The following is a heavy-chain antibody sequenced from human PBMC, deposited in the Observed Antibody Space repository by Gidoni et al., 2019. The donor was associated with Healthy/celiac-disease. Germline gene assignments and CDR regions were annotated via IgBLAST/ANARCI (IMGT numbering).Heavy chain of an antibody. CDR1: GFTLSSYA. V-gene: IGHV3-23*04. D-gene: IGHD6-19*01. CDR2: ISGSGGST. Sequence: EVQLVESGGGLVQPGGSLRLSCAASGFTLSSYAMNWVRQAPGKGLEWVSAISGSGGSTYYADSVKGRFTISRDNSKNTVYLQMNSLRAEDTAVYYCAKASSGWTMILDYWGQGTLVTVSS. CDR3: AKASSGWTMILDY. J-gene: IGHJ4*02.